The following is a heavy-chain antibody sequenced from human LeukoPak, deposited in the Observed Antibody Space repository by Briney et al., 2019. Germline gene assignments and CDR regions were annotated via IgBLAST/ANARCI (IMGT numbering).Heavy chain of an antibody. CDR2: IRYDGSNK. CDR1: GFTFSRHG. V-gene: IGHV3-30*02. J-gene: IGHJ3*02. Sequence: GGSLRLSCAVSGFTFSRHGMHWVRQAPGKGLEWVAFIRYDGSNKYYADSVKGRFTISRDNSKNTLYLQMNSLRAEDTAVYYCARVRVNAFDIWGQGTMVTVSS. CDR3: ARVRVNAFDI. D-gene: IGHD2-21*01.